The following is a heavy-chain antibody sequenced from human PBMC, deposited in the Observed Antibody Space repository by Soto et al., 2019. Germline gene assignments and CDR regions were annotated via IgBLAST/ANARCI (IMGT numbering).Heavy chain of an antibody. CDR2: IYDSGNT. Sequence: SETLSLTCAVSGGSISGTTYSWSWIRQPPGKGLEWIGYIYDSGNTYYNPSLKSQFSISVDRSKNQFSLKLSSVTAADTAVYYCARGQGAAAGHSNFDYWGQGALVTVSS. CDR3: ARGQGAAAGHSNFDY. J-gene: IGHJ4*02. CDR1: GGSISGTTYS. D-gene: IGHD6-13*01. V-gene: IGHV4-30-2*01.